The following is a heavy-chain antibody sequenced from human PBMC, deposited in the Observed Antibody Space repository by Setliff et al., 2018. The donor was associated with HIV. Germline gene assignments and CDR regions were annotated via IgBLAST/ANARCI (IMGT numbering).Heavy chain of an antibody. D-gene: IGHD6-19*01. J-gene: IGHJ4*02. Sequence: PGGSLRLSCAASGFTFDDYAMHWVRQAPGKGLEWVSVISWNSGSIGYADSVKGRFTISRDNAKNSLYLQMNSLRAEDTAVYYCAKSSGWYRGSDYWGQGTLVTVSS. V-gene: IGHV3-9*01. CDR1: GFTFDDYA. CDR3: AKSSGWYRGSDY. CDR2: ISWNSGSI.